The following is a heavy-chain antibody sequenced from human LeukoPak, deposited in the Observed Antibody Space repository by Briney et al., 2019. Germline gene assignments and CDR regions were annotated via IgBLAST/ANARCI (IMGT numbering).Heavy chain of an antibody. J-gene: IGHJ4*02. CDR3: ASSGARSSGWDY. V-gene: IGHV4-38-2*02. CDR2: IYYSGTT. D-gene: IGHD6-19*01. CDR1: GYSISSGYY. Sequence: PSETLSLTCTVSGYSISSGYYWGWIRQPPGKGLEWIGNIYYSGTTYYNPSLKSRVTISVDTSKNQFSLKLSSVTAADTAVYYCASSGARSSGWDYWGQGTLVTVSS.